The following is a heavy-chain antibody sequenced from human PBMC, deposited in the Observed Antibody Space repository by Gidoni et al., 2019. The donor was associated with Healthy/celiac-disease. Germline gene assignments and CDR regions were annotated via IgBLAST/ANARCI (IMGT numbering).Heavy chain of an antibody. D-gene: IGHD3-22*01. Sequence: QLQLQESGPGLVKPSETLSLTCPVSGGSISSSSYYWGWLRQPPGNGLEWIGSIFYSGSTYYNPSLKSRVTISVDTSKNQFSRKLSSVTAADTAVYYCARLTYYYDSSGYAPAFDYWGQGTLVTVSS. CDR3: ARLTYYYDSSGYAPAFDY. CDR2: IFYSGST. CDR1: GGSISSSSYY. J-gene: IGHJ4*02. V-gene: IGHV4-39*01.